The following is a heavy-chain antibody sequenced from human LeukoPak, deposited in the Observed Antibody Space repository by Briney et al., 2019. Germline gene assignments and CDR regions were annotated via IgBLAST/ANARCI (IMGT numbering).Heavy chain of an antibody. CDR2: IYYSGST. CDR3: ARVPSILYYMDV. Sequence: SETLSLTCTVSGGSISSYYWSWIRQPPGKGLEWIGYIYYSGSTNYSPSLKSRVTISVDTSKNQFSLKLSSVTAADTAVYYCARVPSILYYMDVWGKGTTVTISS. J-gene: IGHJ6*03. CDR1: GGSISSYY. V-gene: IGHV4-59*01.